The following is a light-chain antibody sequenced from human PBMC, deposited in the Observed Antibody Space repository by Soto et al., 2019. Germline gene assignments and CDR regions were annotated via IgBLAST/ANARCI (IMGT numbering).Light chain of an antibody. Sequence: DIQMTQSPSTLSASVGDRVTITCRASQSISSRLAWYQQKSGKAPNLLIYDASSLEGGVPSRFSGSASETEFTLTISSLQPDDFATYYCQQYINGWTCGQGTRWIS. V-gene: IGKV1-5*01. CDR3: QQYINGWT. CDR2: DAS. J-gene: IGKJ1*01. CDR1: QSISSR.